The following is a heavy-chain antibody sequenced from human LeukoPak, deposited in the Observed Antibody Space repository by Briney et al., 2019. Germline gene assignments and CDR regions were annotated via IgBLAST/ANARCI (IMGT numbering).Heavy chain of an antibody. CDR1: GYTLTELS. CDR2: FDPEDGET. D-gene: IGHD2-2*01. CDR3: AKDSPAPYCSSTSCSEPFDY. J-gene: IGHJ4*02. Sequence: ASVKVSCKVSGYTLTELSMHWVRQAPGKGLEWMGGFDPEDGETIYAQKFQGRVTMTEDTSTDTAYMELSSLRSEDTAVYYCAKDSPAPYCSSTSCSEPFDYWGQGTLVTVSS. V-gene: IGHV1-24*01.